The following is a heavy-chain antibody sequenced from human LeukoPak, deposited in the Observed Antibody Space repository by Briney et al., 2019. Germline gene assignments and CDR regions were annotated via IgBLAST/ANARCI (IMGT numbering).Heavy chain of an antibody. J-gene: IGHJ6*04. Sequence: GGSLRLSCAASGFTFSAYWMHWVRQAPGKGLVWVSHINNDGSNTTYADSVKGRLTVPRDNAKSTVNLQLDSLRVEDTAVYYCVRGADWSGYVTPSVDVWGKGTTVTVSS. V-gene: IGHV3-74*01. D-gene: IGHD3-3*01. CDR3: VRGADWSGYVTPSVDV. CDR2: INNDGSNT. CDR1: GFTFSAYW.